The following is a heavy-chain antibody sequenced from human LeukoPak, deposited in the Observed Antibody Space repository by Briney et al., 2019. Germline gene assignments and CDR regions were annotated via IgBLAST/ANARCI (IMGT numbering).Heavy chain of an antibody. Sequence: GGSLRLSCAASGFTFSSYGMNWVRQAPGKGLEWVSYISSSGSTIYYADSVKGRFTISRDNAKNSLYLQMNSLRAEDTAVYYCARGPKNYYDSSGYYYYFDYWGQGTLVTVSS. CDR2: ISSSGSTI. CDR1: GFTFSSYG. V-gene: IGHV3-48*04. D-gene: IGHD3-22*01. CDR3: ARGPKNYYDSSGYYYYFDY. J-gene: IGHJ4*02.